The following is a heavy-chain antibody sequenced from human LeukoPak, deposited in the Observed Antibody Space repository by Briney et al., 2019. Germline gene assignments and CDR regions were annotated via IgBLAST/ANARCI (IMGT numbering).Heavy chain of an antibody. Sequence: PSETLSLTCTVSGGSVSSYFWSWIRQPAGKGLEWIGRIYTSGSTNYNPSLKRRVTMSVDTSKNQLSLKLSSVTAADTAVYYCARGGYSYGNNWFDPWGQGTLVTVSS. CDR3: ARGGYSYGNNWFDP. CDR2: IYTSGST. V-gene: IGHV4-4*07. J-gene: IGHJ5*02. CDR1: GGSVSSYF. D-gene: IGHD5-18*01.